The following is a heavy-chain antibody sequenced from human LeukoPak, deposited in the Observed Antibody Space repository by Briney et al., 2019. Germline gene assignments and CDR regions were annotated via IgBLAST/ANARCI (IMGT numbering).Heavy chain of an antibody. CDR1: GFTFSSYG. CDR3: AKDPRWPPYGDYDY. Sequence: PGGSLRLSCAASGFTFSSYGMHWVRQAPGKGLEWVAFIRYDGSNKYYADSVKGRFTISRDNSKNTLYLQMNSLRAEDTAVYYCAKDPRWPPYGDYDYWGQGTLVTVSS. J-gene: IGHJ4*02. V-gene: IGHV3-30*02. D-gene: IGHD4-17*01. CDR2: IRYDGSNK.